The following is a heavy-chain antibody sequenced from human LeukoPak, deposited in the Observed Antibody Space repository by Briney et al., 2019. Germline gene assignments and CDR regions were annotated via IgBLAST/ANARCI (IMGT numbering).Heavy chain of an antibody. Sequence: PGGSLTLSCAASGFTFSSYWMHWVRQAPGKGLVWVSRINSDGSSTSYADSGKGRFTISRDNAKNTLYLQMNSLRAEDTAVYYCARDPPRRYFDKENYYYYMDVWGKGTTVTVSS. J-gene: IGHJ6*03. V-gene: IGHV3-74*01. D-gene: IGHD3-9*01. CDR1: GFTFSSYW. CDR3: ARDPPRRYFDKENYYYYMDV. CDR2: INSDGSST.